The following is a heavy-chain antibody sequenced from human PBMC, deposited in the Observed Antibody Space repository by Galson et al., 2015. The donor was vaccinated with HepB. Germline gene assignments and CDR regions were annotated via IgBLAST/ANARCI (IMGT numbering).Heavy chain of an antibody. CDR1: GYTFTSYY. CDR3: ARDQGGDGYKSDAFDI. J-gene: IGHJ3*02. CDR2: INPSGGST. D-gene: IGHD5-24*01. V-gene: IGHV1-46*01. Sequence: SVKVSCKASGYTFTSYYMHWVRQAPGQGLEWMGIINPSGGSTSYAQKFQGRVTMTRDTSTSTVYMELSSLRSEDTAVYYCARDQGGDGYKSDAFDIWGQGTMVTVSS.